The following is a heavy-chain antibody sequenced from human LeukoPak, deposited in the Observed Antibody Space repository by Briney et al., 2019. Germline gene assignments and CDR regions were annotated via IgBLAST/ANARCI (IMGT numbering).Heavy chain of an antibody. J-gene: IGHJ4*02. CDR2: VYYSGST. Sequence: SETLSLTCTVSGGSISTYYWSWIRQPPGKGPEWIGYVYYSGSTNYNPSLKSRVTISVDTSKNQFSLKLSSVTAADTAVYYCARVLDCTNGVCYMFDYWGQGTLVTVSS. CDR3: ARVLDCTNGVCYMFDY. V-gene: IGHV4-59*01. D-gene: IGHD2-8*01. CDR1: GGSISTYY.